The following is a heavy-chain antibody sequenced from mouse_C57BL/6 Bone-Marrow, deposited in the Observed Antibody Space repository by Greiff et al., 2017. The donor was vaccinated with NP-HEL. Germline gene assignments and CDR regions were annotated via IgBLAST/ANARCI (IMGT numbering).Heavy chain of an antibody. V-gene: IGHV7-3*01. CDR3: ARYKGGYYVDYAMDY. CDR2: IRNKANGYTT. CDR1: GFTFTDYY. Sequence: VQLKESGGGLVQPGGSLSLSCAASGFTFTDYYMSWVRQPPGKALEWLGFIRNKANGYTTEYSASVKGRFTISRDNSQSILYLQMNALRAEDSATYYCARYKGGYYVDYAMDYWGQGTSVTVSS. J-gene: IGHJ4*01. D-gene: IGHD2-3*01.